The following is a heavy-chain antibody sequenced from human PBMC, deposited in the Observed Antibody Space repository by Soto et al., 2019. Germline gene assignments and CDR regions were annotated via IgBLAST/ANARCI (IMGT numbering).Heavy chain of an antibody. D-gene: IGHD3-22*01. J-gene: IGHJ4*02. Sequence: PGGSLRLSCAASGFTFSSYAMSWVRQAPGKGLEWVSAISGSGGSTYYADSVKGRFTISRDNSKNTLYLQMNSLRAEDTAVYYCATRGNYYDSSGYYSVYWGQGTLVTVSS. CDR3: ATRGNYYDSSGYYSVY. CDR1: GFTFSSYA. CDR2: ISGSGGST. V-gene: IGHV3-23*01.